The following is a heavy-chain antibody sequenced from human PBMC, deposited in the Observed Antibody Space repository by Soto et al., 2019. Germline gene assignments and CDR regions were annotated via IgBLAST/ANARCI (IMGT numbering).Heavy chain of an antibody. J-gene: IGHJ4*02. D-gene: IGHD4-17*01. CDR2: ISGSGGST. V-gene: IGHV3-23*01. Sequence: GGSLRLSCAASGFTFSSYAMSLVRQAPGKGLEWVSAISGSGGSTYYADSVKGRFTISRDNSKNTLYQQMNSLRAEATAVYYCAKDLFLGGDYDAPLGACDYWGQGTLVTVSS. CDR3: AKDLFLGGDYDAPLGACDY. CDR1: GFTFSSYA.